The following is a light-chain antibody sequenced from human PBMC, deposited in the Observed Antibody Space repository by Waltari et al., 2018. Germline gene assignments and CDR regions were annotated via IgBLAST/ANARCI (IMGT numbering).Light chain of an antibody. J-gene: IGKJ4*01. CDR3: QHYNNYPPT. CDR2: KAS. V-gene: IGKV1-5*03. CDR1: QSISSW. Sequence: DIQMTQSPSTLSASVGDRVTITCRARQSISSWLAWYQQKPGKAPKLLIYKASSLQSDVPSRFSGSRSGTEFTLTISSLQPDDFATFYCQHYNNYPPTFGGGTKVEIK.